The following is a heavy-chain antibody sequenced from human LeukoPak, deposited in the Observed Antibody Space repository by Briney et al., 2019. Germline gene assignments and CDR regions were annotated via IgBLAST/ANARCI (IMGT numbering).Heavy chain of an antibody. Sequence: ASETLSLTCTVSGYSISSGYYWGWIRQPPGKGLEWIGSIYHSGSTYYNPSLKSRVTISVDTSKNQFSLKLSSVTAADTAVYYCARGVSRFRGYSYGYTFDYWGQGTLVTVSS. CDR3: ARGVSRFRGYSYGYTFDY. CDR2: IYHSGST. J-gene: IGHJ4*02. V-gene: IGHV4-38-2*02. CDR1: GYSISSGYY. D-gene: IGHD5-18*01.